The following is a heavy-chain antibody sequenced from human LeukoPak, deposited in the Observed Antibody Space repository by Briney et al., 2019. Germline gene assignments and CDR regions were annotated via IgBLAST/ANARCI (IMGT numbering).Heavy chain of an antibody. V-gene: IGHV1-8*01. D-gene: IGHD6-19*01. CDR2: MDPNSGNI. Sequence: GASVKVSCKASGYTFTSCDINWVRQATGQGLEWMGWMDPNSGNIGYGQSFQGRITMTRDISIGTAYMESSNLTSEDTPIYYCTRGSSGRRDNWGQGTLVTVSA. J-gene: IGHJ4*02. CDR3: TRGSSGRRDN. CDR1: GYTFTSCD.